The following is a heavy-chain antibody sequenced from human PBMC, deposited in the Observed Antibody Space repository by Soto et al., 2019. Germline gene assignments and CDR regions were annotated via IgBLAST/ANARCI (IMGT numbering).Heavy chain of an antibody. CDR2: IYHSGST. D-gene: IGHD4-17*01. CDR3: ARGMTTVTTFDY. J-gene: IGHJ4*02. Sequence: QLQLQESGSGLVKPSQTLSLTCAVSGGSISSGGYSWSWIRQPPGQGLECIGYIYHSGSTYDNPSRNRRVXAXVXXSKNQVSVQLRSVPAADTAVYYCARGMTTVTTFDYWGQGTLVTVSS. V-gene: IGHV4-30-2*01. CDR1: GGSISSGGYS.